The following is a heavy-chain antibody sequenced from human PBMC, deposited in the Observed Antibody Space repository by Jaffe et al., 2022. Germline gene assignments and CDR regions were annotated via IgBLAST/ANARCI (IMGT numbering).Heavy chain of an antibody. Sequence: QLQLQESGPGLVKPSETLSLTCTVSGGSISSSSYYWGWIRQPPGKGLEWIGSIYYSGSTYYNPSLKSRVTISVDTSKNQFSLKLSSVTAADTAVYYCARRSSGFRESPFDYWGQGTLVTVSS. CDR3: ARRSSGFRESPFDY. J-gene: IGHJ4*02. CDR1: GGSISSSSYY. CDR2: IYYSGST. V-gene: IGHV4-39*01. D-gene: IGHD3-10*01.